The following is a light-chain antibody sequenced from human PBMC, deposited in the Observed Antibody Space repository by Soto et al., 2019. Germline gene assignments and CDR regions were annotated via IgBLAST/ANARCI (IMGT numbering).Light chain of an antibody. V-gene: IGKV3D-15*01. CDR2: DAS. CDR3: QQYNNWPLT. Sequence: MTQSPSTLSASVGDRVTITCRATQSVDNDLAWYQQKPGQPPRLLIYDASTRATGIPARFSGSQSGTEFTLTISSLLSEDFAVYSCQQYNNWPLTFGGGTKVEIK. CDR1: QSVDND. J-gene: IGKJ4*01.